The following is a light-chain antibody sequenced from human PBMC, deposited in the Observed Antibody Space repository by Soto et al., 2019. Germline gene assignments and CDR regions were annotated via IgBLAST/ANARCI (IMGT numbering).Light chain of an antibody. CDR1: QNGFRN. CDR2: GAS. V-gene: IGKV3-15*01. CDR3: HQYNLLPPIT. Sequence: EIVMTQSPGTLSVSPGEGATLSCRASQNGFRNVAWYQQRRGQPPRLLISGASTRATGVSARFSASGSETDFTLTIPSLQSEDFAVYYCHQYNLLPPITFGQGTRLESK. J-gene: IGKJ5*01.